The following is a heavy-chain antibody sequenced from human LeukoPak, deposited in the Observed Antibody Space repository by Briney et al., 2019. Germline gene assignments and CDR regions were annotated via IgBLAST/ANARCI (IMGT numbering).Heavy chain of an antibody. V-gene: IGHV3-30-3*01. CDR1: GFTVSSNY. Sequence: GGSLRPSCAASGFTVSSNYMHWVRQAPGKGLEWVAVISYDGSNKYYADSVKGRFTVSRDNSKNTLYLQMNSLRAEDTAVYYCARRRAARPVDYWGQGTLVTVSS. J-gene: IGHJ4*02. CDR2: ISYDGSNK. CDR3: ARRRAARPVDY. D-gene: IGHD6-6*01.